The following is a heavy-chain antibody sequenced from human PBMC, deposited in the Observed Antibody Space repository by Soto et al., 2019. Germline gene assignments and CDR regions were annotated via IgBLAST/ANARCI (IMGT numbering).Heavy chain of an antibody. J-gene: IGHJ2*01. D-gene: IGHD2-8*01. V-gene: IGHV4-31*03. Sequence: SETLSLTCTVSGGSISSDYYYWNWIRHLPGRGLEWVGYVSSSGYTYYNPSLKSRLSISVDPSKNQFSLTLNSVTAADTAVYYCARPPRYCPNGACSSYWYFDLWCRGTLVTVSS. CDR3: ARPPRYCPNGACSSYWYFDL. CDR1: GGSISSDYYY. CDR2: VSSSGYT.